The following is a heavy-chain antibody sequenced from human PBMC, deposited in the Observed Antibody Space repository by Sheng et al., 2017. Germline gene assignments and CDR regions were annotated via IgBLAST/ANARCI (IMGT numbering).Heavy chain of an antibody. V-gene: IGHV1-69*01. CDR1: EDTFNNYA. D-gene: IGHD5-12*01. CDR2: VIPLFHKQ. Sequence: QVRLVQSGAEVKKPGSSVNVSCKASEDTFNNYAFSWVRQAPGRGLEWMGGVIPLFHKQHTPQRFQGRLTFIADESTNTVYMYLSSLTFDDTAVYFCATGVAAYGGYDHFDYWGQGXPWSPSPQ. CDR3: ATGVAAYGGYDHFDY. J-gene: IGHJ4*02.